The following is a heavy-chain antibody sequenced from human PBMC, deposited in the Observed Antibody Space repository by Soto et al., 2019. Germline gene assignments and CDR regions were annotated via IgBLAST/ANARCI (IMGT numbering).Heavy chain of an antibody. CDR2: INQDGGGT. D-gene: IGHD6-19*01. CDR3: ARYFRGSGRYFFDY. V-gene: IGHV3-7*03. CDR1: GFTFISSF. Sequence: GGSLRLSCVASGFTFISSFMGWVRQAPGKGLEWVANINQDGGGTYYVDSVEGRFTISRDNAKDSLYLQMNSLRGEDTAVYYCARYFRGSGRYFFDYWGQGTLVTVSS. J-gene: IGHJ4*02.